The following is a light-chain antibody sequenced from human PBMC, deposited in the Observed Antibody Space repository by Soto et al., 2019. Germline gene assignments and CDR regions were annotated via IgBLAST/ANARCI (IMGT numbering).Light chain of an antibody. CDR2: WAS. V-gene: IGKV4-1*01. J-gene: IGKJ1*01. Sequence: DIVMTQSPDSLAVSLGERATINCKSSQSVLYSSNNKNYLAWYQQKPGQPLKLLISWASTRESGVPDRFSGSGSETDFTLSISSLQAEDVAVYYCQQYYTAARAFGQGTKVEIK. CDR3: QQYYTAARA. CDR1: QSVLYSSNNKNY.